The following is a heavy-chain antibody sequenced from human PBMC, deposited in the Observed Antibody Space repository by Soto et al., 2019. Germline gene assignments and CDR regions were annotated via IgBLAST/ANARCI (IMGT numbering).Heavy chain of an antibody. CDR2: IYYSGST. D-gene: IGHD4-17*01. V-gene: IGHV4-59*12. CDR1: GGSISSYY. J-gene: IGHJ4*02. Sequence: SETLSLTSAVSGGSISSYYWSCILQPPGKGLEGMGYIYYSGSTNYNPSLNSRVTISVDKSKNQFSMKLSSATAADTAVYYCARVPLTTVTTYYFDYWGQGTLVTVSS. CDR3: ARVPLTTVTTYYFDY.